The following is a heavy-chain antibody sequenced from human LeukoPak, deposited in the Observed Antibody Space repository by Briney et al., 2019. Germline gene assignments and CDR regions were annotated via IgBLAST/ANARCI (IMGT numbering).Heavy chain of an antibody. D-gene: IGHD3-10*01. J-gene: IGHJ6*02. Sequence: GGSLRLSCAASGFTFSTYTVTWVRQAPGKGLEWVGRTRNKANSYTTEYAASVKGRFTISRDDSKTSLYLQMNSLKTEDTAVYYCAREGLSGSFYYYYAMDVWGQGTTVTVSS. CDR3: AREGLSGSFYYYYAMDV. CDR2: TRNKANSYTT. CDR1: GFTFSTYT. V-gene: IGHV3-72*01.